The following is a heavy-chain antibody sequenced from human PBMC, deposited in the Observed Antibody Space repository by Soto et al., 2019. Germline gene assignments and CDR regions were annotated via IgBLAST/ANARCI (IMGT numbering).Heavy chain of an antibody. CDR1: GFTFSSYG. CDR3: ARPLSKDTAMAYFDY. J-gene: IGHJ4*02. Sequence: PGGSLRLSCAASGFTFSSYGMHWVRQAPGKGLEWVAVISYDGSNKYYADSVKGRFTISRDNSKNTLYLQMNSLRAEDTAVYYCARPLSKDTAMAYFDYWGQGTLVTVSS. CDR2: ISYDGSNK. V-gene: IGHV3-30*03. D-gene: IGHD5-18*01.